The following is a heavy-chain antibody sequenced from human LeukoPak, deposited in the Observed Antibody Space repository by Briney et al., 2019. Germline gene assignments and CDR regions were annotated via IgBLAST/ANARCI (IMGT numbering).Heavy chain of an antibody. J-gene: IGHJ4*02. CDR2: IYYSGST. CDR1: GGSISSYY. V-gene: IGHV4-59*08. D-gene: IGHD2-15*01. Sequence: SETLSLTCTVSGGSISSYYWSWIRQPPGKGLEWIGYIYYSGSTNYNPSLKSRVTISVDTSKNQFSLKLPSVTAADTAVYYCARVTGYVIEDNFDYWGQGTLVTVSS. CDR3: ARVTGYVIEDNFDY.